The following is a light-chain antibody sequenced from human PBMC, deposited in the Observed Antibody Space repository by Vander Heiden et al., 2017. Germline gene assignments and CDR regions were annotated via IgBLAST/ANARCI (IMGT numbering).Light chain of an antibody. CDR2: GTS. J-gene: IGKJ2*01. Sequence: IVLTQSPGTLFLSPGERATLSCRASQSVRSSHLAWYQQKPGQAPRLLIYGTSSRATGIPDRFSGSGSGTDFTLTISRLEPEDFAVYYCQQYDSPPRTFGQGTKLENK. CDR3: QQYDSPPRT. V-gene: IGKV3-20*01. CDR1: QSVRSSH.